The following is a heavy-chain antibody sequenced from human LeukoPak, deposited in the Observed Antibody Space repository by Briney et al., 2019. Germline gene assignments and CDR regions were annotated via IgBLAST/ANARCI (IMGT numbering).Heavy chain of an antibody. CDR1: GFTFSTSG. V-gene: IGHV3-23*01. CDR2: IADST. CDR3: AKDLFGPYDY. D-gene: IGHD3/OR15-3a*01. Sequence: GGSLRLSCEASGFTFSTSGMTWVRQAPGKGLEWVSAIADSTYYADSVRGRFTISRDNSKNTLYLQMSSLSAEDTAVYYCAKDLFGPYDYWGQGTLVTVSS. J-gene: IGHJ4*02.